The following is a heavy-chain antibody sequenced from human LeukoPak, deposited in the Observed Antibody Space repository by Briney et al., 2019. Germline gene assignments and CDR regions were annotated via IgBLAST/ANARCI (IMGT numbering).Heavy chain of an antibody. CDR1: AFTFSSYA. D-gene: IGHD3-9*01. Sequence: PGGSLRLSCAASAFTFSSYAMSWVRQAPGKGLEWVSAISSSGGSTYYADSVKGRFTISRDNSKNTLYLQMNSLRAEDTAVYYCATTLDYDILTFEGYFDYWGQGTLVTVSS. J-gene: IGHJ4*02. CDR2: ISSSGGST. CDR3: ATTLDYDILTFEGYFDY. V-gene: IGHV3-23*01.